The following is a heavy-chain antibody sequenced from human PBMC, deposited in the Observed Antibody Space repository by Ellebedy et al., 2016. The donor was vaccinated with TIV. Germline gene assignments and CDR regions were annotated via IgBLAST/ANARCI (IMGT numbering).Heavy chain of an antibody. D-gene: IGHD5-18*01. Sequence: GESLKISCAASGFTFSPYAMAWVRQAPGKGLEWVSGIVGRGAQKYADHVKGRFTISRDNSKRTGDLQLNSLRAEDTAVYFCAKDRTPGDGYWVFDNWGQGTLVSVSS. CDR3: AKDRTPGDGYWVFDN. V-gene: IGHV3-23*01. J-gene: IGHJ4*02. CDR2: IVGRGA. CDR1: GFTFSPYA.